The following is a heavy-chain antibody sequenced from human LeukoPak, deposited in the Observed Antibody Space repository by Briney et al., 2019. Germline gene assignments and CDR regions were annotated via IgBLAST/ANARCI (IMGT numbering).Heavy chain of an antibody. CDR2: IKQDGSEK. CDR1: GFTFSSYW. V-gene: IGHV3-7*01. Sequence: PGGSLRLSCAASGFTFSSYWMSWVRQAPGKGLEWVANIKQDGSEKYYVDSVKGRFTISRDNAKNSLYLQMNSLRAEDTAVYYCASVRGYHVLWGGDFDYWGQGTLVTVSS. D-gene: IGHD3-16*01. CDR3: ASVRGYHVLWGGDFDY. J-gene: IGHJ4*02.